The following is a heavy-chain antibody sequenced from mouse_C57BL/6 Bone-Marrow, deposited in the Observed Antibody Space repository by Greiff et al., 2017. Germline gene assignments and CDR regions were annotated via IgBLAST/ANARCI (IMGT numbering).Heavy chain of an antibody. Sequence: QVQLQQSGPELVKPGASVKISCKASGYAFSSSWMNWVKQRPGKGLEWIGRIYPGAGDPNYNGKFKGKATLPADKSSSTAYMHLSSLTSEDSAVYFWSRGFYDGYCDYWGQGTTLTVSS. CDR1: GYAFSSSW. CDR2: IYPGAGDP. D-gene: IGHD2-3*01. CDR3: SRGFYDGYCDY. V-gene: IGHV1-82*01. J-gene: IGHJ2*01.